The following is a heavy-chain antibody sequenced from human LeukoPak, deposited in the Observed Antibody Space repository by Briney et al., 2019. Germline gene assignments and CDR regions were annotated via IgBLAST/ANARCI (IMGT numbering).Heavy chain of an antibody. D-gene: IGHD3-16*02. J-gene: IGHJ4*02. CDR1: GGSISSYY. V-gene: IGHV4-59*01. CDR3: ARDSNYDYVWGSYRCYFDY. Sequence: PSETLSLTCTVSGGSISSYYWSWIRLPPGKGLEWIGYIYYSGSTNYNPSLKSRVTISVDTSKNQFSLKLSSVTAADTAVYYCARDSNYDYVWGSYRCYFDYWGQGTLVTVSS. CDR2: IYYSGST.